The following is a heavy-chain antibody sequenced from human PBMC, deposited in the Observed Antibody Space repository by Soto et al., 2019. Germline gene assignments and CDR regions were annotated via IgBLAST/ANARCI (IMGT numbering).Heavy chain of an antibody. CDR2: ISSSSSYI. J-gene: IGHJ2*01. CDR1: GFTFSSYS. D-gene: IGHD4-17*01. V-gene: IGHV3-21*01. Sequence: EVQLVESGGGLVKPGGSLRLSCAASGFTFSSYSMNWVRQAPGKGLEWVSSISSSSSYIYYADSVKGRFTISRDNAKNSLYLQMNSLRAEDTAVYYCARAPPGDYVFYWYFDLWGRGTLVTVSS. CDR3: ARAPPGDYVFYWYFDL.